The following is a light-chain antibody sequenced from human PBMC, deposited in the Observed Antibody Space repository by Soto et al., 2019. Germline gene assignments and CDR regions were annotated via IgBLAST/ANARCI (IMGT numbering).Light chain of an antibody. Sequence: DIQMTQSPSSLSASVGDGITITCRASQSISNYLNWYQQKPGKAPKLLIYAASTLHSGVPSRFSGSGSGTDFTLTISSLQHEDFETYYCQQTYSTPRTLGQGTKVDIK. CDR1: QSISNY. CDR2: AAS. V-gene: IGKV1-39*01. J-gene: IGKJ1*01. CDR3: QQTYSTPRT.